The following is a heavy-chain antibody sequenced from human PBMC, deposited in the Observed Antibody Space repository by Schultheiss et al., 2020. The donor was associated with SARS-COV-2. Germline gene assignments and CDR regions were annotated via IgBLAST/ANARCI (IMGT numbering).Heavy chain of an antibody. D-gene: IGHD2-2*01. V-gene: IGHV3-66*01. J-gene: IGHJ3*02. CDR1: GFTVSSNY. CDR3: ARDQGLKWGSSAPRDAFDI. Sequence: GGSLRLSCAASGFTVSSNYMSWVRQAPGKGLEWVSVIYSGGSTYYADSVKGRFTISRDNSKNTLYLQMNSLRAEDTAVYYCARDQGLKWGSSAPRDAFDIWGQGTRVTVSS. CDR2: IYSGGST.